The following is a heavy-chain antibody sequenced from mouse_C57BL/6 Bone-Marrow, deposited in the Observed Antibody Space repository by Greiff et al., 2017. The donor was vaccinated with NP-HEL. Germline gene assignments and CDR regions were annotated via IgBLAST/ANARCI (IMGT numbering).Heavy chain of an antibody. D-gene: IGHD1-1*01. J-gene: IGHJ2*01. CDR1: GYSFTGYY. CDR2: INPSTGGT. V-gene: IGHV1-42*01. CDR3: ASYYYGSSPFDY. Sequence: VQLQQSGPELVKPGASVKISCKASGYSFTGYYMNWVKQSPEKSLEWIGEINPSTGGTTYNQKFKAKATLTVDKSSSTAYMQLKSLTSEDSAVYYCASYYYGSSPFDYWGQGTTLTVSS.